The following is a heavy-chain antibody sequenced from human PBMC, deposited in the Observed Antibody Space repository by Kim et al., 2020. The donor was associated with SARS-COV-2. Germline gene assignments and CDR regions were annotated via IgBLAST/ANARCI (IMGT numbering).Heavy chain of an antibody. CDR3: ARALYYSTADAFDI. J-gene: IGHJ3*02. Sequence: GGSLRLSCAASGFIFSTYGMHWVRQAPGKGLEWVAVIWYDENSEYYADSVKGRFTISRDNSKGTVYLQMNSLRAEDTAVYYCARALYYSTADAFDIWGQGTTVIVSS. CDR2: IWYDENSE. D-gene: IGHD2-2*01. CDR1: GFIFSTYG. V-gene: IGHV3-33*01.